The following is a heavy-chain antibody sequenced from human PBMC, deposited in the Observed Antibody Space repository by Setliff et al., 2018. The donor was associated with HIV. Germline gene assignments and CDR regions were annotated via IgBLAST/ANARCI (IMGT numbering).Heavy chain of an antibody. Sequence: SETLSLTCAVYGGSLSGYFWGWIRQPPGKGLEWIGEINHSGTTNYNPSLKSRVTVSVDTSKNQFSLRLTSVTAADTAVYYCARGRIFDIWGQGILVTVSS. CDR1: GGSLSGYF. V-gene: IGHV4-34*01. CDR3: ARGRIFDI. CDR2: INHSGTT. J-gene: IGHJ4*02.